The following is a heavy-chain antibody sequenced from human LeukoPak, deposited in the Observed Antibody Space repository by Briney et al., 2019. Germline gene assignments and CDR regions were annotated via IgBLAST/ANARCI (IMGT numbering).Heavy chain of an antibody. CDR1: GGSISSSNW. Sequence: PSETLSLTCTVSGGSISSSNWWSWVRQPPGKGLEWSGEIYHSGSTNYNPSLKSRVTISVDKSKNQFSLNLTSVTAADTAVYYCARDYDVLSGNYVDYWGQGTLVTVSS. CDR2: IYHSGST. V-gene: IGHV4-4*02. CDR3: ARDYDVLSGNYVDY. D-gene: IGHD3-3*01. J-gene: IGHJ4*02.